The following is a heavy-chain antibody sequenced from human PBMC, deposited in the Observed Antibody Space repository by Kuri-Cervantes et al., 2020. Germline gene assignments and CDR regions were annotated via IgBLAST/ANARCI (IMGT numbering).Heavy chain of an antibody. CDR2: ISRSSSYI. Sequence: GESLKISCAASGFTFSSYSMNWVRQAPGKGLEWVSSISRSSSYIYYADSVKGRFTISRDNAKNSLYLQMNSLRVEDTALYYCAKGPYSWGQGTLVTVSS. CDR1: GFTFSSYS. V-gene: IGHV3-21*01. J-gene: IGHJ4*02. CDR3: AKGPYS.